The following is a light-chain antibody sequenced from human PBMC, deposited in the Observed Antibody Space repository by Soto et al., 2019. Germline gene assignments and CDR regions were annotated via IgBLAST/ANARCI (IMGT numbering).Light chain of an antibody. CDR3: NSYTTSATYV. Sequence: LTQPASVSGSPGQSITISCTGTSSDVGGYNYVSWYQHHPGEAPKLIIFEVTKRPSGVPYRFSGSKSANTASLTISGLQAEDEADYFCNSYTTSATYVFGSGTKVTVL. CDR2: EVT. V-gene: IGLV2-14*01. J-gene: IGLJ1*01. CDR1: SSDVGGYNY.